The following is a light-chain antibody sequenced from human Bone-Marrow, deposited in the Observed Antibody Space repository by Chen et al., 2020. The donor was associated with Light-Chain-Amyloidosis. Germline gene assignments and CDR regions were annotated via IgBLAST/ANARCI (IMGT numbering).Light chain of an antibody. CDR3: QVWDRSSDRPV. CDR2: DDS. V-gene: IGLV3-21*02. CDR1: NIGSTS. J-gene: IGLJ3*02. Sequence: SYVLTQPSSVSVAPGQTATLACGGNNIGSTSVHWYQQTPGQAPLLVVDDDSDRPSGIPERLSGSNSGNTATLTISSVEAGDEADYYCQVWDRSSDRPVFGGGTKLTVL.